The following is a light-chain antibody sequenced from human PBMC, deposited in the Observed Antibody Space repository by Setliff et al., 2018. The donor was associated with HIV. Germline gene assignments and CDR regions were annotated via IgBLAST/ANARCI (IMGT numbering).Light chain of an antibody. V-gene: IGLV2-11*01. Sequence: QSALTQPASVSGSPGQSITLSCTGTSSDIGNYNYVSWYQQHPDKVPKLIIYDVTKRPSGVPDRFSGSKSGNTASLTISGLQAEDEGDYYCCSYGGTSTSLYVFGTGTKVTVL. J-gene: IGLJ1*01. CDR2: DVT. CDR3: CSYGGTSTSLYV. CDR1: SSDIGNYNY.